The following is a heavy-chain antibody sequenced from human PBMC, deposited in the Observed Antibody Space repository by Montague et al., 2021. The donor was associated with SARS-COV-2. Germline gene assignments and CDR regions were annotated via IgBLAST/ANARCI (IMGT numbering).Heavy chain of an antibody. J-gene: IGHJ4*02. CDR1: GGSFSGYY. D-gene: IGHD3-3*01. CDR3: ARVAESTYYDFWSGYLRFYYFDY. CDR2: INHSGST. V-gene: IGHV4-34*01. Sequence: SETLSLTCAVYGGSFSGYYWSWIRQPPGKGLEWIGEINHSGSTNYNPSLKSRVTISVDTSKNQFSLKLSSVTAADTAVYYCARVAESTYYDFWSGYLRFYYFDYWGQGTLVTVFS.